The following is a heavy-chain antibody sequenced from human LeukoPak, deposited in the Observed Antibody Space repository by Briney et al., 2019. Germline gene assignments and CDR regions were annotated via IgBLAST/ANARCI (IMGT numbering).Heavy chain of an antibody. J-gene: IGHJ6*02. Sequence: PSETLSLTCTVSGGSISSGGYYWSWIRQHPGKGLEWIGYIYYGGSTYYNPSLKSRLTISIDTSKNQFSLKLSSVTAADTAVYYCARVGGYCSSTSCYPRYYYYYGMDVWGQGTTVTVSS. V-gene: IGHV4-31*03. D-gene: IGHD2-2*03. CDR1: GGSISSGGYY. CDR3: ARVGGYCSSTSCYPRYYYYYGMDV. CDR2: IYYGGST.